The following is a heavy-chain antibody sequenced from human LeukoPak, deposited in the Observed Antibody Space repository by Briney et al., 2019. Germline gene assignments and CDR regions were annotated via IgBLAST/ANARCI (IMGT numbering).Heavy chain of an antibody. J-gene: IGHJ4*02. CDR3: ARAARMCSSTSCYKAHFDY. CDR2: SYPGDSDT. CDR1: GYSLTSYW. Sequence: GESLKSSCKGSGYSLTSYWIGWVRQMPGKGLEWMGSSYPGDSDTRYSPSFQGQVTISADKSISTAYLPWSSLKASDTAMYYCARAARMCSSTSCYKAHFDYWGQGTLVTVSS. D-gene: IGHD2-2*02. V-gene: IGHV5-51*01.